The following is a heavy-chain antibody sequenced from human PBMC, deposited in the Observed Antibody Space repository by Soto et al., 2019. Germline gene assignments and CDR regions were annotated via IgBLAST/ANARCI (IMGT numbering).Heavy chain of an antibody. V-gene: IGHV1-69*13. CDR2: IIPIFGTA. J-gene: IGHJ5*02. D-gene: IGHD3-10*01. Sequence: SVKVSCKASGGTFSSYAISWVRQAPGQGLEWMGGIIPIFGTANYAQKFQGRVTITADESTSTAYMELSSLRSEDTAVYYCARAYSSGSGRYYSLAPTKTSWFDPWGKRTLVTVSS. CDR1: GGTFSSYA. CDR3: ARAYSSGSGRYYSLAPTKTSWFDP.